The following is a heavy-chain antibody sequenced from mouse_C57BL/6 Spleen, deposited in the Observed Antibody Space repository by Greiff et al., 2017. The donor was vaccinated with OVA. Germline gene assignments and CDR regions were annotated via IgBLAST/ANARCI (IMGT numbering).Heavy chain of an antibody. CDR2: INPNNGGT. D-gene: IGHD2-4*01. V-gene: IGHV1-18*01. CDR3: ARSDYDWFAY. CDR1: GYTFTDYN. Sequence: VQLQQSGPELVKPGASVKIPCKASGYTFTDYNMDWVKQSHGKSLEWIGDINPNNGGTIYNQKFKGKATLTVDKSSSTAYMELRSLTSDDTAVYYCARSDYDWFAYWGQGTLVTVSA. J-gene: IGHJ3*01.